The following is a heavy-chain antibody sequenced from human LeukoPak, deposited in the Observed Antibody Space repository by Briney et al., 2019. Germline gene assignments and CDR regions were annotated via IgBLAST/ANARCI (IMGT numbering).Heavy chain of an antibody. V-gene: IGHV4-39*01. Sequence: GLEWNGDVFYNGTTYYNPTLTSRATISVDTSKNQFTLKLTSVTAADSAVYYCARRPRLVASTNWFDPWGQGTQVIVSS. CDR3: ARRPRLVASTNWFDP. D-gene: IGHD2-8*02. CDR2: VFYNGTT. J-gene: IGHJ5*02.